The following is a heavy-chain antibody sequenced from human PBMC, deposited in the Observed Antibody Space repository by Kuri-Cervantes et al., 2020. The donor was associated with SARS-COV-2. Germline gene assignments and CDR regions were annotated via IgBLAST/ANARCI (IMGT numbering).Heavy chain of an antibody. Sequence: ASVKVSCKASGYTFTSYYMHWVRQAPGQGLEWMGIINPSGSSTSYAQKFQGRVTMTRDTSTSTVYMELSSLRSEDTAVYYCARERTTVTTWGLLNDLYYYYYYMDVWGKGTTVTVSS. V-gene: IGHV1-46*01. D-gene: IGHD4-11*01. CDR1: GYTFTSYY. CDR3: ARERTTVTTWGLLNDLYYYYYYMDV. J-gene: IGHJ6*03. CDR2: INPSGSST.